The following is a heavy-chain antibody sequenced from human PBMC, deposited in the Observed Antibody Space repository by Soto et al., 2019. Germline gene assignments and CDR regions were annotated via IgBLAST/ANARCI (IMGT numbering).Heavy chain of an antibody. J-gene: IGHJ4*02. CDR3: ARQRVLPAQYFFDY. V-gene: IGHV4-61*01. CDR1: GDSVSRGSYF. CDR2: VLPGGST. Sequence: SETLSLTCTVSGDSVSRGSYFWTWIRQPPGKGLEWIGYVLPGGSTSYNPSLKSRVTLSIGTSENQFSLKLNSMTAADTAVYYCARQRVLPAQYFFDYWGQGTLVTVS. D-gene: IGHD6-13*01.